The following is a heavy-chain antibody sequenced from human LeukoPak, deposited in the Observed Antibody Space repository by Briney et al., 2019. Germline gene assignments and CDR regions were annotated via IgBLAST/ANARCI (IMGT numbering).Heavy chain of an antibody. CDR2: IYYSGST. J-gene: IGHJ4*02. Sequence: AETLSLTCTVSGGSLSSYYWSWIRQPPGKGLEWIGYIYYSGSTNYNPSLKSGVTISEDTSKNQFSLMLSTVTAADTAVYYCAREGDDSSGFDYWGQGTLVTVSS. CDR3: AREGDDSSGFDY. CDR1: GGSLSSYY. D-gene: IGHD3-22*01. V-gene: IGHV4-59*01.